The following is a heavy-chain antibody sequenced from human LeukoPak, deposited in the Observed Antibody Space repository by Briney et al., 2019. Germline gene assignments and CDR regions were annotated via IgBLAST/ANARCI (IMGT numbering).Heavy chain of an antibody. CDR2: LQSGGGT. D-gene: IGHD2-2*01. V-gene: IGHV3-53*01. CDR3: ARAGLPGAFDS. CDR1: GFTVSSNY. Sequence: PGGSLRLSCAASGFTVSSNYMSWFRQAPGKRLEWVSVLQSGGGTFYADSVKGRFTISRDNSKNTLYLQMNSLRAEDTAVYYCARAGLPGAFDSWGQGTMVTVSS. J-gene: IGHJ3*02.